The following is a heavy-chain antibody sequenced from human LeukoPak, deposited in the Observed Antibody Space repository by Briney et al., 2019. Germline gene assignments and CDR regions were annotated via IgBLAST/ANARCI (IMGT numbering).Heavy chain of an antibody. V-gene: IGHV3-74*01. Sequence: GGSLRLSCAASGFTFSKYWMLWVRQAPGKGLESVSRINTDGTVTTYADSVKGRFTISRDNSKSTLYLQMNTLRAEDSALYYCAKDAGLLVDTGSLTYWGQGTLVTVSS. CDR2: INTDGTVT. J-gene: IGHJ4*02. D-gene: IGHD5-18*01. CDR1: GFTFSKYW. CDR3: AKDAGLLVDTGSLTY.